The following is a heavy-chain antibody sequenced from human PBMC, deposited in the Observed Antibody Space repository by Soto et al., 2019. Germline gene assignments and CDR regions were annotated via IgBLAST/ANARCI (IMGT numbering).Heavy chain of an antibody. CDR1: GGSISSRCYY. V-gene: IGHV4-39*01. J-gene: IGHJ6*02. CDR2: ISYSGSP. D-gene: IGHD3-3*01. CDR3: AGGPEITIFGVVILVDGMDV. Sequence: SEAVSLTGTVSGGSISSRCYYFSWSRHRPGKGLGWIGTISYSGSPYYNPSLQSRVTISVDTSQNQFSLKLSSVTAAATAVYYCAGGPEITIFGVVILVDGMDVWGQGTTVTVSS.